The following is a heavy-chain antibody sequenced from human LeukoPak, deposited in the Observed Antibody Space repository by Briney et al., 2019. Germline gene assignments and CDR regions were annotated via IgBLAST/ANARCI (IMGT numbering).Heavy chain of an antibody. CDR3: ARVPYCSSTSCYQDYYYGMDV. V-gene: IGHV4-59*01. Sequence: SETLSLTCAVYGGSFSGYYWSWIRQPPGKGLEWIGYIYYSGSTNYNPSLKSRVTISVDTSKNQFSLRLSSVTAADTAVYYCARVPYCSSTSCYQDYYYGMDVWGQGTTVTVSS. D-gene: IGHD2-2*01. CDR2: IYYSGST. J-gene: IGHJ6*02. CDR1: GGSFSGYY.